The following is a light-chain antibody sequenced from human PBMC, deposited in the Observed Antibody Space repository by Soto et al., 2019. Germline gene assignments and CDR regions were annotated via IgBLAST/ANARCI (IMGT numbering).Light chain of an antibody. J-gene: IGKJ5*01. CDR2: RAS. Sequence: EVVLTQSPATLSVSPGERATLSCRASESVNNKLGWYQQKPGQAPRLLIYRASTRATDIQARFRGSGSGTEFTLTISSRQSQDAAVYYCRQYNNPFPYTFGQGTRLEIK. CDR3: RQYNNPFPYT. CDR1: ESVNNK. V-gene: IGKV3-15*01.